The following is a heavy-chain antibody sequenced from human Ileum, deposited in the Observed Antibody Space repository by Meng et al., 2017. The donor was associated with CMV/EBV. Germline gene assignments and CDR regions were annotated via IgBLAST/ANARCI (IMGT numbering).Heavy chain of an antibody. Sequence: GESLKISCAASGFTFSSYWMNWVRQAPGKGLEWVGRVKSEIDGATTDYAAPVKGRFAISRDDSKNTVYMQLNSLKSEDTGVYYCTTGGVVGSWGQGTLVTVSS. V-gene: IGHV3-15*01. CDR2: VKSEIDGATT. J-gene: IGHJ4*02. CDR3: TTGGVVGS. CDR1: GFTFSSYW. D-gene: IGHD2-21*01.